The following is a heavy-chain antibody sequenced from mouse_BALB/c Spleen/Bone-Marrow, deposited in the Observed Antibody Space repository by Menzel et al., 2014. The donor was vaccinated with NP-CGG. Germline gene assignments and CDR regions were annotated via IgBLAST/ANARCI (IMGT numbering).Heavy chain of an antibody. CDR1: GYTFTDYW. D-gene: IGHD4-1*01. CDR3: ARSGIRADLSFDC. J-gene: IGHJ2*01. CDR2: ILPGSGNT. V-gene: IGHV1-9*01. Sequence: QVQLQQSGAELMKPGASVRISCKATGYTFTDYWIQWVKQRPGHGLEWIGEILPGSGNTNYNEKFKGKATFTADASSNTAYMQLSSLTSEDSAVYYCARSGIRADLSFDCWGQGTTLTVSS.